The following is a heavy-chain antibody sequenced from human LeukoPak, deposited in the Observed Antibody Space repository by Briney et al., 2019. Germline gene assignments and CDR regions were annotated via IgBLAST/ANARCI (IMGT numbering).Heavy chain of an antibody. CDR2: ISANGQAT. J-gene: IGHJ4*02. D-gene: IGHD6-19*01. CDR1: GFAFGAYA. Sequence: GGSLRLSCAGSGFAFGAYAMSWVRQAPGMGLEGVSSISANGQATYYADSVEGRFTISRDNSKNTLYLQMNSLRAEDTAVYYCAKDRWAVAGYHFDYWGQGTLVTVSS. V-gene: IGHV3-23*01. CDR3: AKDRWAVAGYHFDY.